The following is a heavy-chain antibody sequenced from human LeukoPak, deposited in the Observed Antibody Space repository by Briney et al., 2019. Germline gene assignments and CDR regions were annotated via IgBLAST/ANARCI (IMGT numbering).Heavy chain of an antibody. D-gene: IGHD1-26*01. J-gene: IGHJ4*02. CDR2: IYYTGST. Sequence: SGTLSLTCSVSGDSISSHYWSWIRQPPGKGLEWIGYIYYTGSTTYNPSLESRVTMSVDTSKNQFSLKLSSVTTADTAVYYCARDIQLVGATLYFDHWGQGTLVTVSS. CDR1: GDSISSHY. CDR3: ARDIQLVGATLYFDH. V-gene: IGHV4-59*11.